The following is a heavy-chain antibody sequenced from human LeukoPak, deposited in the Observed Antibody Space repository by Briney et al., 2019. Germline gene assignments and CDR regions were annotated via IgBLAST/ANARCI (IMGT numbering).Heavy chain of an antibody. V-gene: IGHV1-69*04. Sequence: ASVKVSCKASGGTFSSYAMNWVRQAPGQGLGWMGRIIPILDIANYAQKFQGRVTITADKSTSTAYMELSSLTSEDTAVYYCARDLPEADFRWRPGYFDYWGQGTLVTVSS. J-gene: IGHJ4*02. CDR1: GGTFSSYA. CDR2: IIPILDIA. CDR3: ARDLPEADFRWRPGYFDY. D-gene: IGHD3-3*01.